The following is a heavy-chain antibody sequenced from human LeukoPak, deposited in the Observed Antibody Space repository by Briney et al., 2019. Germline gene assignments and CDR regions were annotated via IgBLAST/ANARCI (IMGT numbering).Heavy chain of an antibody. V-gene: IGHV1-24*01. CDR3: AADTSGTYPYYFDY. CDR1: GSTLTEFS. J-gene: IGHJ4*02. CDR2: FDPEDGET. D-gene: IGHD3-10*01. Sequence: ASVKVSCKVSGSTLTEFSMHWVRQAPGEGLEWMGGFDPEDGETIYAQKFQGRVALTEDTSTDTAYMELSSLRSEDTAVYYCAADTSGTYPYYFDYWGQGTLVTVSS.